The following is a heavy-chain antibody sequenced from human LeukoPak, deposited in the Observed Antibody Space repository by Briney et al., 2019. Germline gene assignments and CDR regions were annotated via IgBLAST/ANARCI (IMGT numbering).Heavy chain of an antibody. CDR2: IRSKGYGGTT. Sequence: GGSLRLSCTASGFTFGDYTMSWVRQAPGKGLEWVGFIRSKGYGGTTEYATSVKGRFTISRDDPKSIAYLKMNSLQSEDTAVYYCSRGLYDSSHDAFNIWGQGTMVTVSS. D-gene: IGHD3-22*01. CDR1: GFTFGDYT. V-gene: IGHV3-49*04. CDR3: SRGLYDSSHDAFNI. J-gene: IGHJ3*02.